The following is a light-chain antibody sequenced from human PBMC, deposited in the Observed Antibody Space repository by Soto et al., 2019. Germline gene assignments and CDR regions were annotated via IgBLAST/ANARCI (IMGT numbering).Light chain of an antibody. CDR1: QSISSW. CDR3: QQYSNYWT. Sequence: DIPMTQSPSTLSASVGDRVTITCRASQSISSWLAWYQQKPGKAPKLLIYDASSLESGVPSRFSGSGSGTEFTLTISSLQPDDCATYYCQQYSNYWTFGQGTKVEVK. V-gene: IGKV1-5*01. CDR2: DAS. J-gene: IGKJ1*01.